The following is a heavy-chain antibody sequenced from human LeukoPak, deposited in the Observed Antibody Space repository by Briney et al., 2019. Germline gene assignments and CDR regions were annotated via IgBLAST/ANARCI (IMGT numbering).Heavy chain of an antibody. CDR3: ARNEGGSSGWFVDY. CDR1: GFTFSSYA. J-gene: IGHJ4*02. CDR2: ISYDGSNK. V-gene: IGHV3-30-3*01. D-gene: IGHD6-19*01. Sequence: GRSLRLSCAASGFTFSSYAMHWVRQAPGKGLEWVAVISYDGSNKYYADSVKGRFTISRDNSKNTLYLQMNSLRAEDTAGYYCARNEGGSSGWFVDYWGQGTLVTVSS.